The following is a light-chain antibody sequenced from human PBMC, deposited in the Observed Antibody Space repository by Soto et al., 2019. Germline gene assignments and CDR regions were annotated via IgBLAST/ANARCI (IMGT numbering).Light chain of an antibody. CDR3: QQYGTSEII. CDR2: DTS. V-gene: IGKV3-20*01. Sequence: EVVLTHSPGTLSLSPCERATLSFSASQSLTNSFMAWYQQKPGQAPRLLIYDTSSRASGIPDRFSGSGSGTDFTLTISRLETEDFAVFYCQQYGTSEIIFGQGTRLEIK. CDR1: QSLTNSF. J-gene: IGKJ5*01.